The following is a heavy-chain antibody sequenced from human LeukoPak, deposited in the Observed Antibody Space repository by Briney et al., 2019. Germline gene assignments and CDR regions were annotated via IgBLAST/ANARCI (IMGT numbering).Heavy chain of an antibody. CDR2: ISGSGGST. CDR1: GFTFSSYA. J-gene: IGHJ4*02. CDR3: AKDQSREWLLYEAFDY. Sequence: GGSLRLSCAASGFTFSSYAMSWVRQAPGKGLEWVSAISGSGGSTYYADSVKGRFTISRDNSKNTLYLQMNSLRAEDTAVYYCAKDQSREWLLYEAFDYWGQGTLVTVSS. D-gene: IGHD3-3*01. V-gene: IGHV3-23*01.